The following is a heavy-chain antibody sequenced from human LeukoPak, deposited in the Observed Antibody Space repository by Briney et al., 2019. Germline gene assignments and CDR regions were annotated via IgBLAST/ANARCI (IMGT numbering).Heavy chain of an antibody. Sequence: GESLKISCKGSGYTFTSYDINWVRQATGQGLEWMGWMNPNSGNTGYAQKFQGRVTITRNTSISTAYMELSSLRSEDTAVYYCARAEMRGAPSLDYWGQGTLVTVSS. CDR2: MNPNSGNT. CDR1: GYTFTSYD. CDR3: ARAEMRGAPSLDY. V-gene: IGHV1-8*03. D-gene: IGHD5-24*01. J-gene: IGHJ4*02.